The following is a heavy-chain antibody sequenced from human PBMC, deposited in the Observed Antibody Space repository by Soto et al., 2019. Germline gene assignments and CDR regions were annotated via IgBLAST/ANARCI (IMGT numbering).Heavy chain of an antibody. V-gene: IGHV3-21*01. D-gene: IGHD2-15*01. J-gene: IGHJ4*02. Sequence: GGFTRLSCGASGFNFSGYSMGWVRETTGKGLEWVSSISSSSSYIYYADSVKGRFTISRDNAKNSLYLQMNSLRAEDTAVYYCARAGVVAAYTWDDYWVQGTLVTVSS. CDR1: GFNFSGYS. CDR3: ARAGVVAAYTWDDY. CDR2: ISSSSSYI.